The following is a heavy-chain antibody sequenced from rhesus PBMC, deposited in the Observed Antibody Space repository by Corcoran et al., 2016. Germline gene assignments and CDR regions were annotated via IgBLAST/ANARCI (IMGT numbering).Heavy chain of an antibody. J-gene: IGHJ4*01. CDR2: IYWDDDK. Sequence: QVTLKESGPALVKPTQTLTLTCTFSGFSLSTSGMGVGWLRQPPGKALEWLASIYWDDDKYYRTSLKSRLTISKDTSKNHVVLTMTNMDPVDTATYYCARGSAGYWGQGVLVTVSS. V-gene: IGHV2S1*01. CDR1: GFSLSTSGMG. CDR3: ARGSAGY.